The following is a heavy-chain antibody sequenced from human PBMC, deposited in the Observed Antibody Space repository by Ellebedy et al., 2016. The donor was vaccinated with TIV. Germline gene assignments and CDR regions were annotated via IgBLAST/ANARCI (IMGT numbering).Heavy chain of an antibody. D-gene: IGHD3-10*01. Sequence: GESLKISCAASGFTFGLYNMNWVRQVPGKGLEWVSFISGTGAIFQADSVKGRFTISRDNARNSLYLQMNRLREEDTAVYYCARDSAIQYDHWGQGTLVTVSS. CDR3: ARDSAIQYDH. J-gene: IGHJ4*02. CDR1: GFTFGLYN. V-gene: IGHV3-48*02. CDR2: ISGTGAI.